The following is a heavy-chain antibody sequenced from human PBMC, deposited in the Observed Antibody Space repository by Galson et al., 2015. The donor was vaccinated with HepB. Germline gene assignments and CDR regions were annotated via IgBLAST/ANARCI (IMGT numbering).Heavy chain of an antibody. Sequence: LRLSCAASGFTFSSFSMNWVRQAPGKGLEWVAYISSNTNTIKYADSVKGRFTISRDNAKNSLHLQMNSLRAEDTAVYYCAKEIGGTDYYDSSGYQFDYWGQGTLVTVSS. CDR1: GFTFSSFS. CDR2: ISSNTNTI. V-gene: IGHV3-48*04. J-gene: IGHJ4*02. D-gene: IGHD3-22*01. CDR3: AKEIGGTDYYDSSGYQFDY.